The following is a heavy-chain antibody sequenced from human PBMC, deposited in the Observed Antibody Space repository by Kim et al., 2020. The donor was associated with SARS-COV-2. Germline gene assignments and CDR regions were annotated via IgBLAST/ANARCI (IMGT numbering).Heavy chain of an antibody. D-gene: IGHD1-7*01. CDR3: ARDLKGTGTTGSSCLFDY. Sequence: SETLSLTCTVSGGSISSSSYYWGWIRQPPGKGLEWIGSIYYSGSTYYNPSLKSRVTISVDTSKNQFSLKLSSVTAADTAVYYCARDLKGTGTTGSSCLFDYWGQGTLVTVSS. CDR2: IYYSGST. V-gene: IGHV4-39*07. J-gene: IGHJ4*02. CDR1: GGSISSSSYY.